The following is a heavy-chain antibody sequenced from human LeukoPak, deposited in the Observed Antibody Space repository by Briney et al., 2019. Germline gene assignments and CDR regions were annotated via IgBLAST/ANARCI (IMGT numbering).Heavy chain of an antibody. D-gene: IGHD4-23*01. CDR3: ARGRPHGNDY. Sequence: GGSLRLSCAASGFTFSSYWMNWVRHAPGEGLVWVSRIASDGSSTTYADSVKGRFSISRDNAKNTLYLQMNSLRVEDTAVYYCARGRPHGNDYWGQGTLVTVSP. V-gene: IGHV3-74*01. CDR2: IASDGSST. CDR1: GFTFSSYW. J-gene: IGHJ4*02.